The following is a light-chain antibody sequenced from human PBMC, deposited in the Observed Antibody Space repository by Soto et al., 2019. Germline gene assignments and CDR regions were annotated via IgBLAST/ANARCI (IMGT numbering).Light chain of an antibody. J-gene: IGKJ4*01. V-gene: IGKV3-20*01. CDR1: QSVSSNY. CDR2: RAS. CDR3: QQYGSSPLT. Sequence: EIVLSQSPGTLSFSPRERGTPSRRASQSVSSNYLAWYQQKPGQAPKVLIYRASIRATGIPDRFTGSGSGTDFTLTISRLEPEDFAVYYCQQYGSSPLTFGGGTKVDIK.